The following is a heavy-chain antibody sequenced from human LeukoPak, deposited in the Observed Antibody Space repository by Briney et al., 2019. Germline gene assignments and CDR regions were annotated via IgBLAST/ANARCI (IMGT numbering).Heavy chain of an antibody. CDR2: IYNSGST. D-gene: IGHD5-12*01. V-gene: IGHV4-59*08. J-gene: IGHJ6*02. CDR3: ARVRSGYDSSVYYDMDV. Sequence: AETLSLTCTVSGGSISGYSWSWIRQPPGMGLEWIAYIYNSGSTNYNPSLRSRVTISIDTSKTQFSLKLSSVTAADTAVYYCARVRSGYDSSVYYDMDVWGQGTTVTVSS. CDR1: GGSISGYS.